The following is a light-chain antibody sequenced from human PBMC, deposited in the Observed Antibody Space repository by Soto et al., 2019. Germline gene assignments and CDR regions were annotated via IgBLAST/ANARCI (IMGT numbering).Light chain of an antibody. CDR3: QVYNNGPPG. V-gene: IGKV1-27*01. Sequence: DIQMTQTPSSLSSSVADRVTITCGASQGIGNYLAWYQHKPGKVPKLLIYGASTLQSRVPSRFSGGGSGTEFTLTISGLQIEDLATYYCQVYNNGPPGFGQGTRLEI. J-gene: IGKJ5*01. CDR2: GAS. CDR1: QGIGNY.